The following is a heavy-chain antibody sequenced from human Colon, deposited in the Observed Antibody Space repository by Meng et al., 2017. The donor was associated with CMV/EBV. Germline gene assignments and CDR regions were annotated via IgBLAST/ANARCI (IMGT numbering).Heavy chain of an antibody. CDR2: MTPDSGPT. Sequence: KVSSKTLGYSFPMYDIYGVRQASGQGLEGMGWMTPDSGPTAYDQKFQGRITMTRDISVTTAYLEITSRRSDDTAVYYCVRGRVVGGGWGQGTLVTVSS. CDR1: GYSFPMYD. V-gene: IGHV1-8*01. J-gene: IGHJ4*02. D-gene: IGHD2-21*01. CDR3: VRGRVVGGG.